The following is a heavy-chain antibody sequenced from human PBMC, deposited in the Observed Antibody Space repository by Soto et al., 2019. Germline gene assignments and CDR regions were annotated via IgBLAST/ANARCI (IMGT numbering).Heavy chain of an antibody. Sequence: QVQLVESGGGVVQPGRSLRLSCAASGFTFSSYGMHWVRQAPGKGLEWVAVIWYDGSNKYYADSVKGRFTISRDNSKNTLYLQMNSLRAEDTAVYYCARGGYSGYALEYWGQGTLVTVSS. D-gene: IGHD5-12*01. CDR1: GFTFSSYG. CDR2: IWYDGSNK. V-gene: IGHV3-33*01. J-gene: IGHJ4*02. CDR3: ARGGYSGYALEY.